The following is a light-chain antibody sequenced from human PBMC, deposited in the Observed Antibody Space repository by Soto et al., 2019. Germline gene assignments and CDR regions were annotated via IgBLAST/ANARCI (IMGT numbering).Light chain of an antibody. CDR2: ASS. Sequence: HLPQSPCSLSASLGDRGTVTFRASQGIGTYLAWYQQKSGQAPTVLIYASSTLQTGIPSRFSGSGSGTDFSLTISSLHPEDVATYYCQQVDSYPRTFGQGTKVDIK. CDR3: QQVDSYPRT. J-gene: IGKJ1*01. V-gene: IGKV1-9*01. CDR1: QGIGTY.